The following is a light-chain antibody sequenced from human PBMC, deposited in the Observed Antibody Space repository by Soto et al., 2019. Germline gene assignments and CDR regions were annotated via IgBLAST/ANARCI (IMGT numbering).Light chain of an antibody. CDR3: QQYNNWPRT. V-gene: IGKV3-15*01. Sequence: EIVMTQSPATLSVSPGERATLSCRASQSVSSNLAWYQQKPGQAPRLFIYGASTRAPGIPARFSGSGSETEFTVTISSLQSEDFAVYYCQQYNNWPRTFGQGTKVEIK. CDR1: QSVSSN. J-gene: IGKJ1*01. CDR2: GAS.